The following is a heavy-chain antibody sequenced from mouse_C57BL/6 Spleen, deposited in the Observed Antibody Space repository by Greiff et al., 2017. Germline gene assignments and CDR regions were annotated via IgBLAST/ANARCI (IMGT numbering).Heavy chain of an antibody. Sequence: EVKLVESGGGLVKPGGSLKLSCAASGFTFSDYGMHWVRQAPEKGLEWVAYISSGSSTIYYADTVKGRFTIARDNAKNTLFLQMTSLRSEDTAMYYCARPLYERDYYAMDYWGQGTSVTVSS. CDR2: ISSGSSTI. J-gene: IGHJ4*01. D-gene: IGHD1-1*01. CDR1: GFTFSDYG. CDR3: ARPLYERDYYAMDY. V-gene: IGHV5-17*01.